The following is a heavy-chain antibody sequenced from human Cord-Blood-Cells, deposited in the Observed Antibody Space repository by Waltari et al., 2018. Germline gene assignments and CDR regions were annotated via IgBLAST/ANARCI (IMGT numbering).Heavy chain of an antibody. D-gene: IGHD3-3*01. CDR2: INPNRGGT. Sequence: SQASGYTFTGYYMNWVRQAPGQGLEWMGWINPNRGGTNDAQNFQGLVTMTRDTSISTAYMELSRLSSDDTALYYCARGFNDYDFLSGYYAFDIWGQGTMVTVSS. CDR3: ARGFNDYDFLSGYYAFDI. V-gene: IGHV1-2*04. J-gene: IGHJ3*02. CDR1: GYTFTGYY.